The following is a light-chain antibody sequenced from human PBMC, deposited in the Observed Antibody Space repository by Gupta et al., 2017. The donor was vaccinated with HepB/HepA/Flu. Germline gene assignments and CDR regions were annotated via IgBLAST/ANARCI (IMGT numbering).Light chain of an antibody. CDR2: GAS. CDR1: QSVGSS. J-gene: IGKJ4*01. V-gene: IGKV3-15*01. CDR3: LRYTNWPLT. Sequence: EIVMTQSPATLSVSPGERATLSCRSSQSVGSSLAWYRQKPGQAPRLLIYGASTRATGIPARFSGSGSGTEFTLTISSLQSEDFAVYYCLRYTNWPLTFGGGTKVEIK.